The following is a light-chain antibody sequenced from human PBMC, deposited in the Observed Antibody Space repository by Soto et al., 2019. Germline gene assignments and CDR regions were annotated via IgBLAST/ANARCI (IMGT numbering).Light chain of an antibody. J-gene: IGLJ1*01. V-gene: IGLV2-14*03. CDR2: DVS. Sequence: QSVLTQPASVSGSPGQSITISCTGTSSDVGGYNYVSWYQHHPGKAPKLINYDVSNRPSGVSIRFSGSKSDNTASLTISGLQPEDEADYHCSSYTTSNTRQIVFGTGTKLTVL. CDR3: SSYTTSNTRQIV. CDR1: SSDVGGYNY.